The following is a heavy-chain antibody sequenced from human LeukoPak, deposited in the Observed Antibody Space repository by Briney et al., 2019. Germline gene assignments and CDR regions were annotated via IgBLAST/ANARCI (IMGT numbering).Heavy chain of an antibody. V-gene: IGHV3-33*01. CDR2: IWYDASNK. Sequence: GGSLRLSCAASGFTFSSFGMHWVRQAPGKGLEWVAVIWYDASNKYYADSAKGRFTISRDNSKNTLYLQMNSLRDDDTAVYYCVRGVGVSRFNYLDPWGQGTLVIVSS. CDR3: VRGVGVSRFNYLDP. CDR1: GFTFSSFG. J-gene: IGHJ5*02. D-gene: IGHD1-7*01.